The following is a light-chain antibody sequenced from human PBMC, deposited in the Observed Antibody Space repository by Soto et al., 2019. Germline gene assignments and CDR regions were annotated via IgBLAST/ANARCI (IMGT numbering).Light chain of an antibody. CDR1: QGLVYSDGNTF. CDR3: VQGTHWPWT. Sequence: DVVMPPSPLSLSVTLGQPASISCRSTQGLVYSDGNTFLNWFHQRPGQSPRRLLYQVSPRDSGVPDRFSGSGSGTDFTLTISRVEAEDVGIYYCVQGTHWPWTFGQGTKVEIK. CDR2: QVS. V-gene: IGKV2-30*01. J-gene: IGKJ1*01.